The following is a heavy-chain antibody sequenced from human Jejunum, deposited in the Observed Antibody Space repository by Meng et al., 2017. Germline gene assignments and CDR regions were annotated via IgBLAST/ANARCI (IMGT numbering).Heavy chain of an antibody. Sequence: SETLSLTCAVNGGSFSGYYWNWVRQPPGKGLEWIGEINQSGNINYNPSLKSRVTISVDSSKSQLSLRLSSVIAADTAVYYCARGGHNFGVSGFDIWGQGTMVTVSS. CDR2: INQSGNI. J-gene: IGHJ3*02. D-gene: IGHD2-15*01. CDR3: ARGGHNFGVSGFDI. CDR1: GGSFSGYY. V-gene: IGHV4-34*01.